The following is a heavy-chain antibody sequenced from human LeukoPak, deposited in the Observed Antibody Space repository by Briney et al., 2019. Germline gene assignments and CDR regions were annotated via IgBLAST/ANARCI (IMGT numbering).Heavy chain of an antibody. D-gene: IGHD2-2*01. V-gene: IGHV3-20*04. CDR2: INWSGGST. Sequence: GGSLRLSCTASGFAFDEHGMSWVRQVPGKGLEWVSGINWSGGSTGYADPLRGRFTISRDNAKNSLYLQMDSLRAEDTALYYCARAPITSPFFFDYWGQGTLVTVSS. J-gene: IGHJ4*02. CDR3: ARAPITSPFFFDY. CDR1: GFAFDEHG.